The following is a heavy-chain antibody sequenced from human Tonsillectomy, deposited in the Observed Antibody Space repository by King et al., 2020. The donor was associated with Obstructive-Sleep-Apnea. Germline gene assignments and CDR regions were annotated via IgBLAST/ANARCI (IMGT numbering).Heavy chain of an antibody. V-gene: IGHV3-9*01. D-gene: IGHD5-12*01. CDR3: AKAYSGYDTAGYFDY. Sequence: VQLVESGGGLVQPDRSLRLSCAASGFTFKDYAMHWVRQGPGKGLEWVSGISWNSGNINYADSVKGRFTISRDNAKNSLHLQMNSLRPEDTAFYYCAKAYSGYDTAGYFDYWGQGTLVTVSS. J-gene: IGHJ4*02. CDR1: GFTFKDYA. CDR2: ISWNSGNI.